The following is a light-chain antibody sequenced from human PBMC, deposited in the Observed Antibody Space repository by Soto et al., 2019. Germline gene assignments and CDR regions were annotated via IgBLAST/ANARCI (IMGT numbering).Light chain of an antibody. CDR1: QSVGSH. CDR3: QQYDNWPPFT. J-gene: IGKJ3*01. V-gene: IGKV3-15*01. CDR2: GAS. Sequence: EIVMTQSPATLSVSPGERATLSCRASQSVGSHLAWYQQRPGQSPRPLIYGASYRATGIPARFSGSGSGTDFTLTISSLQSEDFAVYYCQQYDNWPPFTFGPGTKVDIK.